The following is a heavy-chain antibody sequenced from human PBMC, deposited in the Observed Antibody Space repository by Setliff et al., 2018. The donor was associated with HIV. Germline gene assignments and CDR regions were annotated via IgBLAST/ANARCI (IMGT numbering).Heavy chain of an antibody. Sequence: GGSLRLSCVTSGFTFTSHSMNWVRLRPGKGLEWVASISGSGTYTHYADSVKGRFTISRDNSKNTLYLQMNSLRAEDTAVYYCAKGPVTDSEVYFDYWGQGTLVTVSS. D-gene: IGHD4-4*01. CDR3: AKGPVTDSEVYFDY. CDR2: ISGSGTYT. V-gene: IGHV3-21*01. CDR1: GFTFTSHS. J-gene: IGHJ4*02.